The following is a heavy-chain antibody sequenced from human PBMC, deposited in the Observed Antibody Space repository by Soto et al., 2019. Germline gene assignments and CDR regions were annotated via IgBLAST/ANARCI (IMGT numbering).Heavy chain of an antibody. Sequence: SETLSLTCAVYGGSFSGYYWSWIRQPPGKGLEWIGEINHSGSTNYNPSLKSRVTISVDTSKNQFSQKLSSVTAADTAVYYCARDLGVAATRHYSSYGMDVCGQAPTVNVSS. CDR3: ARDLGVAATRHYSSYGMDV. CDR2: INHSGST. CDR1: GGSFSGYY. D-gene: IGHD2-15*01. J-gene: IGHJ6*01. V-gene: IGHV4-34*01.